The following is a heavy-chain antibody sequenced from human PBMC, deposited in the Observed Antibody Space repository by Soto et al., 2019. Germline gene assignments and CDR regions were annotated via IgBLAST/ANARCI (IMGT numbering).Heavy chain of an antibody. V-gene: IGHV3-23*01. D-gene: IGHD2-2*02. Sequence: GGSLRLSCAASGFTFSSYAMSWVRQAPGKGLEWVSAISGSGGSTYYADSVKGRFTISRDNSKNTLYLQMNSLRAEDTAVYYCAKDGGVVVPAAIQSSDYYYYMDVWGKGTTVTVSS. CDR1: GFTFSSYA. J-gene: IGHJ6*03. CDR3: AKDGGVVVPAAIQSSDYYYYMDV. CDR2: ISGSGGST.